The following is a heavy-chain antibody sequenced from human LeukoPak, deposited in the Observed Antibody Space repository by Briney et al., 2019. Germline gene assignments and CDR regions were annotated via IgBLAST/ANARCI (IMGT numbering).Heavy chain of an antibody. V-gene: IGHV4-39*07. CDR1: GGSINSYY. Sequence: SETLSLTCTVSGGSINSYYWSWIRQPPGKGLEWIGSIYYSGSTYYNPSLKSRVTISVDTSKNQFSLKLSSVTAADTAVYYCARDSYSSSSDYWGQGTLVTVSS. CDR2: IYYSGST. D-gene: IGHD6-6*01. J-gene: IGHJ4*02. CDR3: ARDSYSSSSDY.